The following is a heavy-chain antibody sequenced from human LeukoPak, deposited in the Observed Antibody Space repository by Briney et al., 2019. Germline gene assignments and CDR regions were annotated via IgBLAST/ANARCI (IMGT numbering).Heavy chain of an antibody. Sequence: ASVKVSCKASGYTFTNYVISWVRQAPGQGLEWMGWINPYIGNTNYAQKLQGRVTMTTDTSTSTAYMELGSLRSDDTAVYYCARDDGSGTTPFDYWGQGTLVTVSS. CDR3: ARDDGSGTTPFDY. CDR2: INPYIGNT. CDR1: GYTFTNYV. V-gene: IGHV1-18*01. D-gene: IGHD3-10*01. J-gene: IGHJ4*02.